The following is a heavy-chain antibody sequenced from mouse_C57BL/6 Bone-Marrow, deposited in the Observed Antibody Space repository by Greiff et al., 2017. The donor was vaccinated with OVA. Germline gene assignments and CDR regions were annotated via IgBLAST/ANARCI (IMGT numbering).Heavy chain of an antibody. D-gene: IGHD2-14*01. J-gene: IGHJ2*01. V-gene: IGHV5-17*01. CDR3: ARGGTRKDYFDY. CDR1: GFTFSDYG. Sequence: VQLVESGGGLVKPGGSLKLSCAASGFTFSDYGLHWVRQAPEQGLAWVAYISSGSRTIYYADTVKGRFTISRDNAKNTLFLQRTSLRSEDTAMYYCARGGTRKDYFDYWGQGTTLTVSS. CDR2: ISSGSRTI.